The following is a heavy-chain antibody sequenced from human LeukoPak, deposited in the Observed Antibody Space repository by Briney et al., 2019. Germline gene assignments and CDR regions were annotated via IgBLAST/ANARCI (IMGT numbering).Heavy chain of an antibody. CDR2: IKSKSDGGTP. CDR1: GFTFSYAW. J-gene: IGHJ4*02. CDR3: TTDGLYSIDC. D-gene: IGHD2-21*01. Sequence: PGGSLRLSCAASGFTFSYAWTNWVRQAPGKGLEWVGRIKSKSDGGTPDYAAPVKGRFTISRDDSKNTLYLQMNSLKNEDTAVYYCTTDGLYSIDCWGQGTLVTVSS. V-gene: IGHV3-15*01.